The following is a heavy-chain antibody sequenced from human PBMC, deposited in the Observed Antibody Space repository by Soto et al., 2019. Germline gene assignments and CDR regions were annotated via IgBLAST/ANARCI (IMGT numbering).Heavy chain of an antibody. Sequence: QVQLVESGGGVVQPGRSLRLSCAASGFTFSSYGMHWVRQAPGKGLEWVAVIWYDGSNKYYADSVKGRFTISRDNSKNTLYLQMNSLRAEDTAVYYCARALVYCRSTSCSLYYYGMDVWGQGTTVTVSS. D-gene: IGHD2-2*01. J-gene: IGHJ6*02. CDR3: ARALVYCRSTSCSLYYYGMDV. CDR1: GFTFSSYG. CDR2: IWYDGSNK. V-gene: IGHV3-33*01.